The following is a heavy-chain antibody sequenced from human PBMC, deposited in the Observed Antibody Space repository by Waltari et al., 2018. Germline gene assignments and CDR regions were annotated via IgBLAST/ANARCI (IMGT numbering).Heavy chain of an antibody. CDR2: IYTSGST. D-gene: IGHD6-13*01. V-gene: IGHV4-61*02. CDR1: GGSISSGSYY. CDR3: ARLSSSRFDY. J-gene: IGHJ4*02. Sequence: QVQLQESGPGLVKPSQTLSLTCTVSGGSISSGSYYWSWIRQPAGKGLEWIGRIYTSGSTNYNPSLKSRVTISVDTSKNQFSLKLSSVTAADTAVYYCARLSSSRFDYWGQGTLVTVSS.